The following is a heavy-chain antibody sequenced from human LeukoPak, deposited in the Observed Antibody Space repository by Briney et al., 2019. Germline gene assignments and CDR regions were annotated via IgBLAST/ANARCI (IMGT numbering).Heavy chain of an antibody. J-gene: IGHJ4*02. CDR1: GFTFSIYW. V-gene: IGHV3-74*01. CDR3: ATESGTYSGTCFDY. CDR2: ISSDGSST. Sequence: GGSLRLSCAASGFTFSIYWMHWVRQAPGKGLVWVSRISSDGSSTTYADSVKGRFTISRDNAKDTLYLQMNSLRAEDTAVYYCATESGTYSGTCFDYWGQGTLVTVSS. D-gene: IGHD1-26*01.